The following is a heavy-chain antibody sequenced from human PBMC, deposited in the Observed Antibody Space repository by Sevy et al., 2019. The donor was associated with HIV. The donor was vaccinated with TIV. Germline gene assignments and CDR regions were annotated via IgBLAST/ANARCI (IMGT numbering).Heavy chain of an antibody. Sequence: SETLSLTCTVSGGSINSDHWNWIRQPPGKGLEWIGYVYYTGGTNYNPSLKNRVTISVDSTKNQFSLKLTSVTAADPAVYYCARWNDFDIWGQGTMVTVSS. CDR3: ARWNDFDI. D-gene: IGHD1-1*01. V-gene: IGHV4-59*08. CDR1: GGSINSDH. CDR2: VYYTGGT. J-gene: IGHJ3*02.